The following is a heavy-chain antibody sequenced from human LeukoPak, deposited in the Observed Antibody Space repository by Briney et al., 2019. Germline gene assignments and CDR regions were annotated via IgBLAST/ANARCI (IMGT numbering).Heavy chain of an antibody. CDR3: ARAELRFGAAGGWFDP. V-gene: IGHV4-31*03. Sequence: PSQTLSLTCTVSGGSISSRGYYRSWIRQHPGKGLEWIGFIYYSGSTYNNPSLKSRVSISVDTSNNQFSLKLSSVSDADTAVYYCARAELRFGAAGGWFDPWGQGTLVTVSS. CDR2: IYYSGST. D-gene: IGHD3-10*01. CDR1: GGSISSRGYY. J-gene: IGHJ5*02.